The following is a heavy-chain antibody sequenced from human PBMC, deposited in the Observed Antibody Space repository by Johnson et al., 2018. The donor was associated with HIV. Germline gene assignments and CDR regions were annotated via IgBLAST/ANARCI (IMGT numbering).Heavy chain of an antibody. V-gene: IGHV3-30*03. CDR1: GFTFSSYG. Sequence: QMLLVESGGGVVQPGRSLRLSCAASGFTFSSYGMHWVRQAPGKGLEWVAVISYDGSNKYYADSVKGRFTISRDNSKNTLYLQMNSLRAEDTAVYYCARERGEGGSYYSFRRDAFDIWGQGTMVTVSS. CDR2: ISYDGSNK. CDR3: ARERGEGGSYYSFRRDAFDI. J-gene: IGHJ3*02. D-gene: IGHD1-26*01.